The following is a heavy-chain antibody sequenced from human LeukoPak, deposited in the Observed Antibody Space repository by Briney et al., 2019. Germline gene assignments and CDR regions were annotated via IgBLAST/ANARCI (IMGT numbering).Heavy chain of an antibody. CDR3: ARGKGTHGDYYFDY. Sequence: PGGSLRLSCAASGFTFSSYWMSWVRQAPGKGLEWVANIKQDGSEKYYVDSVKGRFTISRDNAKNSLYLQMNSLRAEDTAVYYCARGKGTHGDYYFDYWGQGTLVTVSS. CDR2: IKQDGSEK. V-gene: IGHV3-7*03. CDR1: GFTFSSYW. J-gene: IGHJ4*02. D-gene: IGHD4-17*01.